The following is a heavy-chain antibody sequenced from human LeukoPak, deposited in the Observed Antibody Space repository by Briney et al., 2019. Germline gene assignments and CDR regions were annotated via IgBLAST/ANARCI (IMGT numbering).Heavy chain of an antibody. V-gene: IGHV4-4*07. CDR1: GGSISSYY. CDR2: IYTSGST. CDR3: ARENSGSYREFDY. J-gene: IGHJ4*02. Sequence: SETLSLTCTVSGGSISSYYWSWIRQPAGKGLDWIGRIYTSGSTNYNASLKSRVSMSVDTSKNQFSLKLSSVTAADTAVFYCARENSGSYREFDYWGQGTLDTVSS. D-gene: IGHD1-26*01.